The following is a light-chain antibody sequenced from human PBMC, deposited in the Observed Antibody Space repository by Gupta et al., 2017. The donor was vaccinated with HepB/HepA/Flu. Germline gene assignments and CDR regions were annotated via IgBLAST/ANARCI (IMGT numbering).Light chain of an antibody. CDR3: QAWDSSTAV. J-gene: IGLJ2*01. CDR2: KDS. CDR1: KLGDKY. Sequence: SYELTQPPSVSVSPGQTASITCPGDKLGDKYACWYQQKPGQYPVLVIYKDSKRPSGTPERFSGSNSGNTATLTISGTQAMDEDDYYCQAWDSSTAVFGGGTKLTVL. V-gene: IGLV3-1*01.